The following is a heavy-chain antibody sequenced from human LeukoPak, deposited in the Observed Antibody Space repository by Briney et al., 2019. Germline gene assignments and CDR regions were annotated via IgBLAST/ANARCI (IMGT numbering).Heavy chain of an antibody. Sequence: GGSLRLSCAASEFTFSSYWMHWVRQAPGKGLVWVSRISSDGSITSSADSVKGRFTISRDSAKKTLYLQMSSLRAEDTALYYCAREGIMGAPTDAFDIWGQGTLVTVSS. J-gene: IGHJ3*02. CDR3: AREGIMGAPTDAFDI. V-gene: IGHV3-74*01. CDR1: EFTFSSYW. CDR2: ISSDGSIT. D-gene: IGHD1-26*01.